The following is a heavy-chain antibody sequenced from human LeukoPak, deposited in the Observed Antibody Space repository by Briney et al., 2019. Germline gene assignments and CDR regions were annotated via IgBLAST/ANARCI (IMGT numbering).Heavy chain of an antibody. Sequence: GGSLRLSCAASGFTFSSYSMNWVRQAPGKGLEWVSSISSSSSYIYYADSVKGRFTISRDNSKNTLYLQMNSLRAEDTAVYYCAKERWDDYDAFDIWGQGTMVTVSS. V-gene: IGHV3-21*04. CDR3: AKERWDDYDAFDI. J-gene: IGHJ3*02. CDR1: GFTFSSYS. CDR2: ISSSSSYI. D-gene: IGHD1-1*01.